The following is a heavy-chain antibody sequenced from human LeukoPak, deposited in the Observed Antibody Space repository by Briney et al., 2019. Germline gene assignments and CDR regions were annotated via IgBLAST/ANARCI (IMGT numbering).Heavy chain of an antibody. Sequence: PSETLSLTCAVYGGPFSGYYWSWIRQPPGKGLEWIGEINHSGSTNYNPSLKSRVTISVDTSKNQFSLKLSSVTAADTAVYYCARGRFLDRPLTDYWGQGTLVTVSS. J-gene: IGHJ4*02. CDR2: INHSGST. D-gene: IGHD3-3*01. CDR1: GGPFSGYY. V-gene: IGHV4-34*01. CDR3: ARGRFLDRPLTDY.